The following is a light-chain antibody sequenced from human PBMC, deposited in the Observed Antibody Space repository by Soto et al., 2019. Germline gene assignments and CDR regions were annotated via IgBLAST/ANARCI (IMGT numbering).Light chain of an antibody. CDR1: SSDVGGYNY. V-gene: IGLV2-14*01. J-gene: IGLJ1*01. CDR2: EVT. CDR3: SSYTTTSTPYV. Sequence: SGKTLAAGGCGTTGKSITISCTGTSSDVGGYNYVSWYQQHPGKAPKLMIYEVTKRPSGVSDRFSGSKSGNTASLTISGLQAEDEADYYCSSYTTTSTPYVFGTGTKVTVL.